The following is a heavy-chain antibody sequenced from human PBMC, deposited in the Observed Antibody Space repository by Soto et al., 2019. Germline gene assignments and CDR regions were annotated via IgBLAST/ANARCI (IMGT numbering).Heavy chain of an antibody. Sequence: EVHLVESGGGLVKPGGSLRLTCAGSGFSFSDYTMNWVRQAPGKRLEWVSSISRGSDYIFYADTVKGRFTISRDNARNSLYLPMSSLRAEDTAVYYCAKDSGCVNNACAYDPWGQGTLVSVSS. J-gene: IGHJ5*02. V-gene: IGHV3-21*01. CDR3: AKDSGCVNNACAYDP. D-gene: IGHD1-20*01. CDR1: GFSFSDYT. CDR2: ISRGSDYI.